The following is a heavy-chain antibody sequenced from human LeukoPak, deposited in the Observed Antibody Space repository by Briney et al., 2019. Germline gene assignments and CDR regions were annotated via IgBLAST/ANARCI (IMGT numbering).Heavy chain of an antibody. J-gene: IGHJ4*02. V-gene: IGHV1-69*04. CDR3: ARDAHRALDY. Sequence: WASVKVSCKASGGTSSNYVISWVRQAPGQGLEWMGRIISVLNTANYAEKFQGRVAITADKSTSTAYMELSSLRSDDTAVYYCARDAHRALDYWGQGTLVTVSS. CDR2: IISVLNTA. D-gene: IGHD1-14*01. CDR1: GGTSSNYV.